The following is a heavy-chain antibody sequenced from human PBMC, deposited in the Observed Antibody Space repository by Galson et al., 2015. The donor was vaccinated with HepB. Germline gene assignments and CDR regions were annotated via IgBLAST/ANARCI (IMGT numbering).Heavy chain of an antibody. CDR3: ARDIGVGGTLGVPDC. Sequence: SLRLSCAASGFIFTNHAMHWIRQAPGKPLEFVAAISYDGTYRPDADSAKGRFTISRDNSKNMLYLQMNSPRVEDTAMYYCARDIGVGGTLGVPDCWGQGALVTVSS. CDR2: ISYDGTYR. CDR1: GFIFTNHA. V-gene: IGHV3-30-3*01. J-gene: IGHJ4*02. D-gene: IGHD1-26*01.